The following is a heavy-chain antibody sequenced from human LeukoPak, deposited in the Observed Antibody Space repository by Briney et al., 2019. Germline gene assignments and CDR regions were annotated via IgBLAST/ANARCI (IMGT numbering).Heavy chain of an antibody. CDR2: MNPNSGNT. CDR1: GYTFTSYD. D-gene: IGHD4-17*01. CDR3: ARGLFKNDYGY. Sequence: GASVKVSCKASGYTFTSYDINWVRQATGQGLEWMGWMNPNSGNTGYAQKFQGRVTMTRDTSTSTVYMEPSSLRSEDTAVYYCARGLFKNDYGYWGQGTLVTVSS. V-gene: IGHV1-8*01. J-gene: IGHJ4*02.